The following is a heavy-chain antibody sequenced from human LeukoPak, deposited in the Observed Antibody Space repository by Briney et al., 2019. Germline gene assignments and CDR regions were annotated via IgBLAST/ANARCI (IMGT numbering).Heavy chain of an antibody. D-gene: IGHD3-10*01. CDR3: ARVWGGSGSYGYYYYYGMDV. J-gene: IGHJ6*02. V-gene: IGHV1-18*01. Sequence: GASVKVSCKASGYTFTSYGISWVRQAPGQGLEWMGWISAYNGNTNYAQKLQGRVTMTTDTSTSTAYMELRSLRSDDTAVYYCARVWGGSGSYGYYYYYGMDVWGQGTTVTVSS. CDR2: ISAYNGNT. CDR1: GYTFTSYG.